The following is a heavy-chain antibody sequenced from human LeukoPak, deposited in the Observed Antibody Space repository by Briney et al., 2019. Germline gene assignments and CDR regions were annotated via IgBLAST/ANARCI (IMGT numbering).Heavy chain of an antibody. CDR2: INHSGST. J-gene: IGHJ4*02. CDR1: GGSFSGYY. Sequence: KPSETLSLTCAVYGGSFSGYYWSWIRQPPGKGLEWIGEINHSGSTNYNPSLKSRVTISVDTSKNQFSLKLSSVTAADTAVYYCARGPSDFWSGYFFDYWGQGTLVTVSS. V-gene: IGHV4-34*01. D-gene: IGHD3-3*01. CDR3: ARGPSDFWSGYFFDY.